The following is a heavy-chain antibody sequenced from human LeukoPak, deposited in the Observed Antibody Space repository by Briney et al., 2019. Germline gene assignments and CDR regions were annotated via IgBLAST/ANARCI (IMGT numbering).Heavy chain of an antibody. Sequence: SETLSPTCAVYGGSFSGYYWSWIRQPPGKGLEWIEEINHSGSTNYNPSLKSRVTISVDTSKNQFSLKLSSVTAADTAVYYCARDNPGAKPFDYWGQGTLVTVSS. CDR3: ARDNPGAKPFDY. CDR2: INHSGST. V-gene: IGHV4-34*01. D-gene: IGHD1-26*01. J-gene: IGHJ4*02. CDR1: GGSFSGYY.